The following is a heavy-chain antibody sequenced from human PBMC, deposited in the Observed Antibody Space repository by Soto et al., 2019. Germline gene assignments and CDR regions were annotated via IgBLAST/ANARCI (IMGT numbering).Heavy chain of an antibody. CDR1: GFNFSSHA. CDR3: ARVGTSNWYYYYYGMDV. V-gene: IGHV3-30-3*01. J-gene: IGHJ6*02. D-gene: IGHD2-2*01. CDR2: ISYDGGNK. Sequence: QVQLVESGGGVVQPGRSLRLSCAASGFNFSSHAIHWVRQGPGKGLEWVAVISYDGGNKYYADSVKGRLTISRDNSKNTLYLQMNSLRAEDTAVYYCARVGTSNWYYYYYGMDVWGQGTTVTVSS.